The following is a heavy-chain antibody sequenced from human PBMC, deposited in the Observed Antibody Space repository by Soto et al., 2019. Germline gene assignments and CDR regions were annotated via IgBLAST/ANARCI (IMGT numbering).Heavy chain of an antibody. D-gene: IGHD6-19*01. CDR3: ARGPNFGSSGWSLGY. J-gene: IGHJ4*02. Sequence: GGSLRLSCAASGFTFSSYSIHWVRQAPCKGLEWVAVISYDGSNKYYADSVKGRFTISRDNSKNTLYLQMNSLRAEDTDVYYCARGPNFGSSGWSLGYLGQGTLVTVSS. CDR1: GFTFSSYS. V-gene: IGHV3-30-3*01. CDR2: ISYDGSNK.